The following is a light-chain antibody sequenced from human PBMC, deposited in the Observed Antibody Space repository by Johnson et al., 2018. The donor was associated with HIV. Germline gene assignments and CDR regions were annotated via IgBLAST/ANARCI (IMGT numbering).Light chain of an antibody. CDR2: ANN. V-gene: IGLV1-51*02. CDR1: SSNIGNNF. CDR3: GTCNLSLHIDYV. Sequence: QFVLTQPPSVSADPGQKVTISCSGSSSNIGNNFVSWYQQLPGTAPKLLIYANNKRPSGIADRFSGSKSGTSATLGITGLQTGDEADYYCGTCNLSLHIDYVFGTVTKVTVL. J-gene: IGLJ1*01.